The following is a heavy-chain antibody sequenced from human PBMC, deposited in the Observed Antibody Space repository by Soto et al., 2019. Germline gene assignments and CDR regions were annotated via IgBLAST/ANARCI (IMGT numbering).Heavy chain of an antibody. CDR2: ISGSGGSK. D-gene: IGHD6-6*01. CDR1: GFTFSSYA. V-gene: IGHV3-23*01. CDR3: ARGDSSSSWTFDY. J-gene: IGHJ4*02. Sequence: GGSLRLSCAASGFTFSSYAMSWVRQAPGKGLEWVSAISGSGGSKYYADSVKGRFTISRDNSKNTLYLQMNSLRAEDTAVYYCARGDSSSSWTFDYWGQGTLVTVSS.